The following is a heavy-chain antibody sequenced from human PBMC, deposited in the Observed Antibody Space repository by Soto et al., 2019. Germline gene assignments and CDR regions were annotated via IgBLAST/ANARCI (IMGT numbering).Heavy chain of an antibody. J-gene: IGHJ5*02. D-gene: IGHD2-15*01. CDR3: ARMLGYCSGGSCYPDTPHWFDP. Sequence: SETLSLTCAVYGGSFSGYYGSWIRQPPGKGLEWIGEINQSGSTNYNPSLKSRVTISVDTSKNQFSLKLSSVTAADTAVYYCARMLGYCSGGSCYPDTPHWFDPWGQGTLVTVSS. V-gene: IGHV4-34*01. CDR1: GGSFSGYY. CDR2: INQSGST.